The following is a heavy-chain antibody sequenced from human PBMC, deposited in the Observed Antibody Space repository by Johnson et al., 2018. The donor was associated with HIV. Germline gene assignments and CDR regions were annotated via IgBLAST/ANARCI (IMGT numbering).Heavy chain of an antibody. CDR1: GFSFISYG. V-gene: IGHV3-NL1*01. J-gene: IGHJ3*02. Sequence: QVQLVESGGGVVQPGGSLRLSCAAPGFSFISYGMHWVRQAPGKGLEWAYFFSSGGGTYYADSVKGRFTIPRDNSKNTLYLQMNSLRAEDTAVYYCAREEGVGDDYGGKSAFDIWGQGTMVTVSS. D-gene: IGHD4-23*01. CDR2: FSSGGGT. CDR3: AREEGVGDDYGGKSAFDI.